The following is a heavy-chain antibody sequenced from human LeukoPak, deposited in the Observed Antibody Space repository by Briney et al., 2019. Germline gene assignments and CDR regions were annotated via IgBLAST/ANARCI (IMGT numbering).Heavy chain of an antibody. CDR1: GFTFSSYA. CDR3: AKGLGYCSGGSCYPVFDY. D-gene: IGHD2-15*01. Sequence: PGGSLRLSCAASGFTFSSYAMSWVRQAPGKGLEWVSAISGSGGSTYYADSVKGRFTISRDNSKNTLYLQMNSLRAEDTAVHYCAKGLGYCSGGSCYPVFDYWGQGTLVTVSS. CDR2: ISGSGGST. J-gene: IGHJ4*02. V-gene: IGHV3-23*01.